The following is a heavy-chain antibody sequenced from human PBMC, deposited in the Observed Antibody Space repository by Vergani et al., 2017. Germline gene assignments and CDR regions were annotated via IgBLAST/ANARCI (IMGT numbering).Heavy chain of an antibody. CDR2: IYNSGST. CDR1: GGSIRSYY. J-gene: IGHJ4*02. D-gene: IGHD3-16*01. CDR3: ARLWDY. V-gene: IGHV4-59*08. Sequence: QVQLQESGPGLVKPSETLSLTCTVSGGSIRSYYWSWIRPPPGKGLEWIGYIYNSGSTKYNPSLKSRVSISIDTSKNQFSLNLSSVTAADTAVYYCARLWDYWGQGTLVTVSS.